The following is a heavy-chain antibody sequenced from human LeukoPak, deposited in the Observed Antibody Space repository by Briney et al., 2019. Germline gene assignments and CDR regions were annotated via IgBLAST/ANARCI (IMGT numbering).Heavy chain of an antibody. V-gene: IGHV5-51*01. J-gene: IGHJ4*02. D-gene: IGHD5-12*01. Sequence: GESLKISCEGSGYSFTSYWIGWVRQMPGKGLEWMGIIYPGDSDTGYSPSFQGQVTISADKSISTAYLQWSSLKASDTAMYYCARNVKDSGYDFGSDYWGQGTLVTVSS. CDR1: GYSFTSYW. CDR2: IYPGDSDT. CDR3: ARNVKDSGYDFGSDY.